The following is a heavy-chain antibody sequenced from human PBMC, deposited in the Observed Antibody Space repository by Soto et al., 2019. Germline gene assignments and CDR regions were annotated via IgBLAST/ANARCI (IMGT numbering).Heavy chain of an antibody. CDR1: GYTFTSYA. D-gene: IGHD2-15*01. J-gene: IGHJ4*02. CDR3: ARADLYCSGGSCYSVRFDY. V-gene: IGHV1-3*01. CDR2: INAGNGNT. Sequence: QVPLVQSGAEVKKPGASVKVSCKASGYTFTSYAMHWVRQAPGQRLEWMGWINAGNGNTKYSQKFQGRVTITRDTSASTAYMELSSLRSEDTAVYYCARADLYCSGGSCYSVRFDYWGQGTLVTVSS.